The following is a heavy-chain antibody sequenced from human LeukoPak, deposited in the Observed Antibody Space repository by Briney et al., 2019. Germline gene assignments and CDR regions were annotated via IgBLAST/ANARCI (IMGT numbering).Heavy chain of an antibody. D-gene: IGHD6-19*01. V-gene: IGHV1-58*02. CDR1: GFTFTSSA. J-gene: IGHJ4*01. CDR3: AKGIYSSGWSYFDY. Sequence: ASVKVSCKASGFTFTSSAMQWVRQARGQRLEWIGWIVVGSGNTNYAQKFQERVTITRDMSTSTAYMELSSLRSEDTAVYYCAKGIYSSGWSYFDYWGHGTLVTVSS. CDR2: IVVGSGNT.